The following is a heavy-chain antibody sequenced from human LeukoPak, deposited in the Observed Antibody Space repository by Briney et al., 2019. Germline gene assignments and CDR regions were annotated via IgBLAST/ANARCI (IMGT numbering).Heavy chain of an antibody. V-gene: IGHV5-51*01. J-gene: IGHJ3*02. Sequence: GESLKISCKGSGYSFTTYWIGWVRQMPGKGLEWMGIIYPGDSDTRYSPSFQGQVTISADKSISTAYLQWSSLKASDTAIYYCASRRDSSSWYNAFDIWGQGTMVTVSS. CDR2: IYPGDSDT. D-gene: IGHD6-13*01. CDR1: GYSFTTYW. CDR3: ASRRDSSSWYNAFDI.